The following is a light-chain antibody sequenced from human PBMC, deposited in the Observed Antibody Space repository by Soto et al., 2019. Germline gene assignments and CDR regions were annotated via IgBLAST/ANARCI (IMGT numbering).Light chain of an antibody. J-gene: IGLJ2*01. CDR2: RDN. Sequence: QSVLTQPPSASGTPGQRVAISCSGGSSDIGSNPVNWYLHLPAAAPKLLIYRDNQRPSGVPDRFSGSKSGTSASLTISGLQSEDEADYFCSAWDDNIYGPVFGGGTKLTVL. CDR1: SSDIGSNP. V-gene: IGLV1-44*01. CDR3: SAWDDNIYGPV.